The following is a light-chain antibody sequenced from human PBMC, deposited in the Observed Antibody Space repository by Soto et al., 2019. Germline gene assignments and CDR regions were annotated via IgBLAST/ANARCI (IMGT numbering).Light chain of an antibody. Sequence: DIQMTQSPSSLSASVGDRVTITCRASQSISSYLNWYQQRPGKAPNNLIYAASRLQSGVPSRFSRSGSGTDFTLTISNLQPEDVATYYCQQSYGSPLTFGGGTKVAIK. CDR3: QQSYGSPLT. J-gene: IGKJ4*01. CDR2: AAS. V-gene: IGKV1-39*01. CDR1: QSISSY.